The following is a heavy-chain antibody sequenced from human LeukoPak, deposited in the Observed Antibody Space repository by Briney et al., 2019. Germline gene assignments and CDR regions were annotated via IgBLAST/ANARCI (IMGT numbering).Heavy chain of an antibody. J-gene: IGHJ3*02. Sequence: GGSLRLSCAASGFTVSSNYMSWVRQAPGKGLEWVSVIYSGGSTYYADSVKGRFTISRDNSKNTLYLQMNSLRAEDTAVYYCARDQGRGYCSGGSCYSSHGAFDTWGQGTMVTVSS. CDR1: GFTVSSNY. V-gene: IGHV3-66*01. CDR2: IYSGGST. CDR3: ARDQGRGYCSGGSCYSSHGAFDT. D-gene: IGHD2-15*01.